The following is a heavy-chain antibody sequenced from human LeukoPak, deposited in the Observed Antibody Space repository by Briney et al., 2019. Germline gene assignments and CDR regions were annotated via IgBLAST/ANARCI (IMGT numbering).Heavy chain of an antibody. CDR1: GFTFSSYS. Sequence: GSLRLSCAASGFTFSSYSMNWVRQAPGKGLEWVSSISSSSSYIYCADSVKGRFTIPRDNAKNSLYLQMNSLRAEDTAVYYCARDAGGYSYGYPDYWGQGTLVTVSS. CDR2: ISSSSSYI. CDR3: ARDAGGYSYGYPDY. J-gene: IGHJ4*02. V-gene: IGHV3-21*01. D-gene: IGHD5-18*01.